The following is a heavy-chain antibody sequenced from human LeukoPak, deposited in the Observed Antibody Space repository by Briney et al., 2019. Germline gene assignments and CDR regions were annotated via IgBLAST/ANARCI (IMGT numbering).Heavy chain of an antibody. Sequence: SETLSLTCRVSGGSISSSNYYRGWVRQPPGKELEWIGSIYYSGMTYYKPSLKSRVTISVDTYKNQFSLKLSSVTAADTAVYYCARVGWNDAFDIWGQGTMVTVSS. D-gene: IGHD1-1*01. CDR1: GGSISSSNYY. V-gene: IGHV4-39*07. J-gene: IGHJ3*02. CDR3: ARVGWNDAFDI. CDR2: IYYSGMT.